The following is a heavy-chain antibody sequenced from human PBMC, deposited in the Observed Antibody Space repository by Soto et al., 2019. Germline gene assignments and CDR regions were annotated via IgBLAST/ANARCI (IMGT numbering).Heavy chain of an antibody. D-gene: IGHD2-2*01. CDR2: INPNSGGT. J-gene: IGHJ5*02. V-gene: IGHV1-2*02. Sequence: QVPLVQSGAEVKKPGASVKVSCKASGYTFTGYYMHWVRQAPGQGLEWMGWINPNSGGTNYAQKFQGGVTMTRDTSISTAYMELSRLRSDDTAVYYCARGPGGYQLLKFDWFDPWGQGTLVTVSS. CDR1: GYTFTGYY. CDR3: ARGPGGYQLLKFDWFDP.